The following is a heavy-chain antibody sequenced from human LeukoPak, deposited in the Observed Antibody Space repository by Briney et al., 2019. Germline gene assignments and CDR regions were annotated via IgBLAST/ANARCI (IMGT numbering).Heavy chain of an antibody. D-gene: IGHD3-9*01. V-gene: IGHV5-51*01. J-gene: IGHJ3*02. CDR1: GYSFTSYW. Sequence: GESLKISCKGSGYSFTSYWIGWVRQMPGKGLEWMGIIYPGDSDTRYSPSFQGQVTISADKSISTAYLQWSSLKASDTAMYYCARGANDILTGYCDAFDIWGQGTMVTVSS. CDR2: IYPGDSDT. CDR3: ARGANDILTGYCDAFDI.